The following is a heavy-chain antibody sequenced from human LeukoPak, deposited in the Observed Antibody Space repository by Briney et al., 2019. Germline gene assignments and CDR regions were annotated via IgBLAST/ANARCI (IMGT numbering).Heavy chain of an antibody. CDR3: ARDFWSGYYNAD. Sequence: GGSLRLSCEFSGIIFSTYAMNCVRQAPGKGLEWISYIIGSSSGSPSIRSYADSLKGRFTIYRHPAKSSLNLQLGRLSAEDTAVYYRARDFWSGYYNADWGQGALVIVSS. CDR1: GIIFSTYA. J-gene: IGHJ4*02. CDR2: IIGSSSGSPSIR. D-gene: IGHD3-3*01. V-gene: IGHV3-48*04.